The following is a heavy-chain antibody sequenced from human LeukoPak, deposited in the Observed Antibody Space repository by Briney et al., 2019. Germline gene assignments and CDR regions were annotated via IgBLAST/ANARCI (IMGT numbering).Heavy chain of an antibody. CDR1: GYTFTGYY. J-gene: IGHJ3*02. D-gene: IGHD3-22*01. Sequence: ASVKVSFKASGYTFTGYYMHWVRQAPGQGLEWMGWINPNRGGTNFAQKFQGRVTMNSDTSISTAYMELSRLRSDDTAVYYCARQITMIVVAIYNDAFDIWGQGTMVTVSS. CDR3: ARQITMIVVAIYNDAFDI. V-gene: IGHV1-2*02. CDR2: INPNRGGT.